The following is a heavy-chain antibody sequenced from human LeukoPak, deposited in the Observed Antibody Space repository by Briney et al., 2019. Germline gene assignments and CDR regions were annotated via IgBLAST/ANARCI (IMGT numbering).Heavy chain of an antibody. Sequence: GGSLRLSCAASGFIFSDFAMSWVRQAPGKGLEWVSGMSASGSHTRSADFVKGRFTISRDNFKNTLYLQINGLRVEDTAVYYCAKVRSGDNYYFDYWGQGTLVTVSS. V-gene: IGHV3-23*01. CDR3: AKVRSGDNYYFDY. J-gene: IGHJ4*02. D-gene: IGHD3-22*01. CDR1: GFIFSDFA. CDR2: MSASGSHT.